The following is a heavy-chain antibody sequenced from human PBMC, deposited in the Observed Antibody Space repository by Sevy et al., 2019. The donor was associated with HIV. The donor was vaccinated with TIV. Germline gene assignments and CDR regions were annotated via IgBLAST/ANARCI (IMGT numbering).Heavy chain of an antibody. V-gene: IGHV3-23*01. CDR1: GFNFNNYA. CDR3: AKTPFMDFWNDYYSFYFDF. D-gene: IGHD3-3*01. CDR2: IRFSGSKT. J-gene: IGHJ4*02. Sequence: GGSLRLSCAAAGFNFNNYAMTWVRRAPGKGLEWVSVIRFSGSKTDYAESVKGRFSISRDPSKNTLYLQMNNVRVEDTAVYFCAKTPFMDFWNDYYSFYFDFWGQGTLVTVSS.